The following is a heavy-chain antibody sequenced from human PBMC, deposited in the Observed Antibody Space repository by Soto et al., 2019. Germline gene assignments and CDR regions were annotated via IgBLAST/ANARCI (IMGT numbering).Heavy chain of an antibody. D-gene: IGHD2-21*02. V-gene: IGHV3-30-3*01. CDR3: ARSVVTASPHYFQH. CDR1: GFTFSSYA. J-gene: IGHJ1*01. Sequence: QVQLVESGGGVVQPGRSLRLSFAASGFTFSSYAMHWVRQAPGKGLEWVSLISYDGSNDYYADSVKGRFSISRDNSKNTLYLQMNSLRAEDTAVYYCARSVVTASPHYFQHWGQGTLVTVSS. CDR2: ISYDGSND.